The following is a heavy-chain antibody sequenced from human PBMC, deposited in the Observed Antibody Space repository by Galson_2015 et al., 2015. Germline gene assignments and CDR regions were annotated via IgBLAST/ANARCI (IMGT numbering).Heavy chain of an antibody. CDR1: GGTFSSYA. Sequence: SVKVSCKASGGTFSSYAISWVRQAPGKGLEWMGGIIPIFGTANYAQKFKGRVTITADESTSTAYMELSSLRSEDTAVYYCAVGPPDCSGGSCYSRYYFDYWGQATLVTVSS. V-gene: IGHV1-69*13. CDR2: IIPIFGTA. J-gene: IGHJ4*02. D-gene: IGHD2-15*01. CDR3: AVGPPDCSGGSCYSRYYFDY.